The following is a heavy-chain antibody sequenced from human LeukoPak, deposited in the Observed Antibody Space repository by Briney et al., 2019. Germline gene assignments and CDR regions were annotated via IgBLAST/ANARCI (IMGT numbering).Heavy chain of an antibody. CDR2: ISAYNGNT. J-gene: IGHJ6*02. Sequence: ASVKVSCKASGYTFTSYGISWVRQAPGQGLEWMGWISAYNGNTNYAQKLQGRVTMTTDTSTSTAYMELRSLRSDDTAVYYCARAPQQLVPYYYYGTDVWGQGTTVTVSS. CDR1: GYTFTSYG. D-gene: IGHD6-13*01. CDR3: ARAPQQLVPYYYYGTDV. V-gene: IGHV1-18*01.